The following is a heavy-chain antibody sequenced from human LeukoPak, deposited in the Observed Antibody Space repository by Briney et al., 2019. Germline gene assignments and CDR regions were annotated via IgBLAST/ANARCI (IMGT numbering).Heavy chain of an antibody. CDR3: ARDLGVMVRAFDI. CDR2: ISYEGDST. Sequence: PGGSLRLSCAASGFIFRIYGMHWVRQAPGKGLEWVALISYEGDSTYYADSVKGRFTISRDNSKDMLYLQMNSLRAEDTAVYYCARDLGVMVRAFDIWGQGTMVTVSS. V-gene: IGHV3-30*03. CDR1: GFIFRIYG. D-gene: IGHD5-18*01. J-gene: IGHJ3*02.